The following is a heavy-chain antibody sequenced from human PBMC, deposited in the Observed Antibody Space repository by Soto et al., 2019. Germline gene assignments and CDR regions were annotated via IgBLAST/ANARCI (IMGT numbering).Heavy chain of an antibody. D-gene: IGHD6-19*01. Sequence: SETLSLTCAVSGYSVSDSNWWGWIRQPPGKGLEWMGHIYNSGSTYYKSSLKGRVTMSIDTSKNQFSLRLYSVTAVDTAVYYCARKYGIPVAGTFDYWGQGILGTVSS. V-gene: IGHV4-28*01. CDR1: GYSVSDSNW. CDR2: IYNSGST. J-gene: IGHJ4*02. CDR3: ARKYGIPVAGTFDY.